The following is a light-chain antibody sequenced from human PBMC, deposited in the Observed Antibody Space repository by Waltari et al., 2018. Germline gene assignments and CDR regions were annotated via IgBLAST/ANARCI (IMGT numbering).Light chain of an antibody. V-gene: IGLV3-1*01. Sequence: SYELTQPPSVSVSPGQTASITCSGHKMGDKFACWYQQKPGQSPVLVIYQSTKRPSGIPGRFSGSNSGNNATLTISGTQAMDEADYYCQAWDTITGGVFGGGTKLTVL. CDR3: QAWDTITGGV. J-gene: IGLJ2*01. CDR1: KMGDKF. CDR2: QST.